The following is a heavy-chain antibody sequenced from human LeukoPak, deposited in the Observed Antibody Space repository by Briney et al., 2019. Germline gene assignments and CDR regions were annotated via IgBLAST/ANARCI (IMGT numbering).Heavy chain of an antibody. J-gene: IGHJ5*02. Sequence: SETLSLTCAVYGGSFSGYYWSWIRQPPGKGLEWIGEINHSGSTNYNPSLKSRVTISVDTSKNQFSLKLSSVTAADTAVYYCAREWSVPYGGKRVHWFDPWGQGTLVTVSS. D-gene: IGHD4-23*01. CDR3: AREWSVPYGGKRVHWFDP. CDR1: GGSFSGYY. V-gene: IGHV4-34*01. CDR2: INHSGST.